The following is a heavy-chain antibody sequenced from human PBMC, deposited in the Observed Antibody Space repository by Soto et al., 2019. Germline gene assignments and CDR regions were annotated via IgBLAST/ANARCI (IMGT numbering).Heavy chain of an antibody. J-gene: IGHJ6*02. Sequence: QVQLQESGPGLVKPSETLSLTCTVSGGSISRYYWSWIRQPPGKGLEWIGYMYSTGSTVYNPPFKSRVTISVDTSKNQFSLKLNSVTAADTAVYYCARDLWGYCGTDCYPLDVWGQGTTVTVSS. V-gene: IGHV4-59*01. D-gene: IGHD2-21*02. CDR1: GGSISRYY. CDR3: ARDLWGYCGTDCYPLDV. CDR2: MYSTGST.